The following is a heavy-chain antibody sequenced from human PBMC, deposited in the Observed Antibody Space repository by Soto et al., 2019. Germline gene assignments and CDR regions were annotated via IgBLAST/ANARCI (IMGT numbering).Heavy chain of an antibody. CDR3: ARDARRNSSSFYYFDY. J-gene: IGHJ4*02. Sequence: GGSLRLSCAASGFTFSSYEMNWVRQAPGKGLEWVSYISSSGSTIYYADSVKGRSTISRDNAKNSLYLQMNSLRAEDTAVYYCARDARRNSSSFYYFDYWGQGTLVTVSS. D-gene: IGHD6-19*01. CDR2: ISSSGSTI. V-gene: IGHV3-48*03. CDR1: GFTFSSYE.